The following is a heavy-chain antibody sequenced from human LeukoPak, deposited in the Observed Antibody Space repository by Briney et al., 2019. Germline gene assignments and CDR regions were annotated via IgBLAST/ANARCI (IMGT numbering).Heavy chain of an antibody. CDR1: GGSISSYY. CDR3: ASTVRYFDWSHYYYYYYMDV. Sequence: SETLSLTCTVSGGSISSYYWSWIRQPPGKGLEWIGYIYYSGSTNYNPSLKSRVTTSVDTSKNQFSLKLSSVTAADTAVYYCASTVRYFDWSHYYYYYYMDVWGKGTTVTVSS. V-gene: IGHV4-59*08. J-gene: IGHJ6*03. CDR2: IYYSGST. D-gene: IGHD3-9*01.